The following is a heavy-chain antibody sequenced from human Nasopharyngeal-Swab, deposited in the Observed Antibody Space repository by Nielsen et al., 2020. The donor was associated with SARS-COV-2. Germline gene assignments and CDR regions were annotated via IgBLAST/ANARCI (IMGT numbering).Heavy chain of an antibody. CDR2: ISYDGSNK. Sequence: VRQAPGKGLEWVAVISYDGSNKYYADSVKGRLTISRDNSKNTLYLQMNSLRAEDTAVYYWAKDGGGEQDKKGGENWGQGTLVTVSS. V-gene: IGHV3-30*18. CDR3: AKDGGGEQDKKGGEN. D-gene: IGHD3-16*01. J-gene: IGHJ4*02.